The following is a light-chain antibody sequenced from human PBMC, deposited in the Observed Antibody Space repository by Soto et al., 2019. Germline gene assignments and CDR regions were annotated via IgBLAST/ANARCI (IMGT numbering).Light chain of an antibody. CDR2: EVS. CDR1: SSDVGGYNY. J-gene: IGLJ2*01. Sequence: QSALTQPPSASGSPGQSVTISCTGTSSDVGGYNYVSWYQQHPGKAPKLMIFEVSKRPPGVPDRFSGSKSGNTASLTVSGLQAEDEADYYCSSYAGSVLFGGGTKVTVL. V-gene: IGLV2-8*01. CDR3: SSYAGSVL.